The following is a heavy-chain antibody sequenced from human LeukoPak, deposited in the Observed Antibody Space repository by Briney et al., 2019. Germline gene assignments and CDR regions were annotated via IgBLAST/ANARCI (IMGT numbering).Heavy chain of an antibody. J-gene: IGHJ4*02. Sequence: RASVKVSCKVSGYTLTELSMHWVRQAPGKGLEWMGGFDPEDGETIYAQKFQGRVTMTEDTSTDTAYMELSSLRSEDTAVYYCATAPFWGAAGSYYFDYWGQGTLVTVSS. D-gene: IGHD6-13*01. V-gene: IGHV1-24*01. CDR2: FDPEDGET. CDR1: GYTLTELS. CDR3: ATAPFWGAAGSYYFDY.